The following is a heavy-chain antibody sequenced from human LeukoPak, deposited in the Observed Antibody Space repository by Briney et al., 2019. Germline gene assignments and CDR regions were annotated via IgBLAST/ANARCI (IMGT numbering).Heavy chain of an antibody. J-gene: IGHJ4*02. CDR3: ARQGRWLPTDY. CDR2: IYPGDSDT. D-gene: IGHD3-22*01. V-gene: IGHV5-51*01. CDR1: GSSFTSYW. Sequence: GASLNISHKASGSSFTSYWIGWVRPMPGKGLEWMGIIYPGDSDTGYSPSFQGKVTISADMSISTAYLQWSSLKASDTAMYYCARQGRWLPTDYWGQGSLVTVSS.